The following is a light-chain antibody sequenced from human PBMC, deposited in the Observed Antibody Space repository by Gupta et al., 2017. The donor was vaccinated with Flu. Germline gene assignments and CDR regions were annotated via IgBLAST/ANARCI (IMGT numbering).Light chain of an antibody. CDR3: QQGDVMPPLT. Sequence: DIQMTQSPSSLSAFVGDKITVTCRASQNIRNYLNWYQQKPGKPPKLLIHGASTLQSGVPPRFSGSGSGTDFTLFIDSLQPEDSATYYCQQGDVMPPLTFGGGTKIEVK. CDR1: QNIRNY. J-gene: IGKJ4*01. V-gene: IGKV1-39*01. CDR2: GAS.